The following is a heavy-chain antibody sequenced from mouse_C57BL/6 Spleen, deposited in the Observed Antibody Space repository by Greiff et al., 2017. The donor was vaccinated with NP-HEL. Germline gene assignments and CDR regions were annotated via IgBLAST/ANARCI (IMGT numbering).Heavy chain of an antibody. CDR2: VYPGDGDT. V-gene: IGHV1-82*01. Sequence: QVQLQQSGPELVQPGASVKSSCKETGDGVSRGGWNGGKQREGKGGEEIRRVYPGDGDTNYNGTFKGKATLTADKSSSTAYMQLSSLTSEDSAVYFCAREGHYDYDGAGFAYWGQGTLVTVSA. D-gene: IGHD2-4*01. CDR1: GDGVSRGG. CDR3: AREGHYDYDGAGFAY. J-gene: IGHJ3*01.